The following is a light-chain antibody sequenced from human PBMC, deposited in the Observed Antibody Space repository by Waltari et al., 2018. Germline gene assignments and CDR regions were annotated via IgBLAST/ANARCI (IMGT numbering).Light chain of an antibody. CDR1: SSDVGGCNY. Sequence: QSALTQPASVSGSPGQSITISCTGTSSDVGGCNYVSWYQQHPDKAPTLMIYDVNKRASGVSNRFSGSKSGNTASLTISGLQAEDEADYYCSSYTSSSTLFGGGTKLTVL. CDR3: SSYTSSSTL. J-gene: IGLJ2*01. V-gene: IGLV2-14*03. CDR2: DVN.